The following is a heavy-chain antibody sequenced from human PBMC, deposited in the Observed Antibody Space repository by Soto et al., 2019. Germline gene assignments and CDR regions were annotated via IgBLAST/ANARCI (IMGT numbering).Heavy chain of an antibody. D-gene: IGHD3-10*01. CDR3: AKKVNSGSGSQFFAY. Sequence: GGSLRLSCAASGFTFSSFSMSWVRQAPGKGLEWVSGFSTGGDGGATYYAASVKGRSTISRDNSKNTLFLQMNSLRAEDTAIYYCAKKVNSGSGSQFFAYWGQGALVTVSS. CDR1: GFTFSSFS. V-gene: IGHV3-23*01. CDR2: FSTGGDGGAT. J-gene: IGHJ4*02.